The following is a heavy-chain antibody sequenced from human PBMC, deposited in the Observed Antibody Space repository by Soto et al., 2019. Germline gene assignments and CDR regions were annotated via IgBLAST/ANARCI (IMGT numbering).Heavy chain of an antibody. Sequence: PGGSLRLSCAASGCTFSDYAMHWVRQAPGKGLEWVAVVSHDGRNTHYADSVKSRLTITKDTSKNQVVLTMTNMDPVDTATYYCAHRRYYGSGTQTFDPWGQGTLVTVSS. CDR2: VSHDGRNT. V-gene: IGHV3-30*03. CDR3: AHRRYYGSGTQTFDP. CDR1: GCTFSDYA. D-gene: IGHD3-10*01. J-gene: IGHJ5*02.